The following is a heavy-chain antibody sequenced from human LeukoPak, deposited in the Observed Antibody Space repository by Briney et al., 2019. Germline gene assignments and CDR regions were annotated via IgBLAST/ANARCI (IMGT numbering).Heavy chain of an antibody. D-gene: IGHD3-22*01. CDR3: ARDHYDSSGYYPFDY. J-gene: IGHJ4*02. CDR1: GFTFSSYW. V-gene: IGHV3-48*04. Sequence: PGGSLRLSCAASGFTFSSYWIHWVRQAPGKGLEWVSGISDSGGSTYYADSVKGRFTISRDNAKNSLYLQMNSLRAEDTAVYYCARDHYDSSGYYPFDYWGQGTLVTVSS. CDR2: ISDSGGST.